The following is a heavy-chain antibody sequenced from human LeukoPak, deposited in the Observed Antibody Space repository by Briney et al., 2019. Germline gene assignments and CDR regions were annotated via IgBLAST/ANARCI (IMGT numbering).Heavy chain of an antibody. CDR1: GFTFSSNI. Sequence: GGSLRLSCAASGFTFSSNIMSWVRQAPGKGLEWFSGISGSSATTYYAESVKGRFTISRDNSKNTLYLQMNSLRAEDTAVYYCAKVRGPWGQGTLVTVSS. CDR3: AKVRGP. J-gene: IGHJ5*02. CDR2: ISGSSATT. D-gene: IGHD3-10*01. V-gene: IGHV3-23*01.